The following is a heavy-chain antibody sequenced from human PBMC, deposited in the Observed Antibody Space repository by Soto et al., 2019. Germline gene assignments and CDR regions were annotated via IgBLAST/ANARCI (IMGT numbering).Heavy chain of an antibody. CDR1: GDSVSSNDAV. CDR2: TYYRSIWQT. J-gene: IGHJ5*02. CDR3: ARLVGNSWLDH. V-gene: IGHV6-1*01. D-gene: IGHD6-6*01. Sequence: QVQLQQSGPGLVKPSQTLSLTCAISGDSVSSNDAVWNWIRQSPSRGLEWLGRTYYRSIWQTEYAVPVKGRMTITPAASKNQFTLPLSSVTTENTAMYYCARLVGNSWLDHWGQGTLVTVSA.